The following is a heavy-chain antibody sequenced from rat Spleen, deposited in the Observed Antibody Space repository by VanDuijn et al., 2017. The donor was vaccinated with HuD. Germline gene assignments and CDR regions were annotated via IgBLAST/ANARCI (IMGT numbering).Heavy chain of an antibody. J-gene: IGHJ2*01. CDR1: GYSITSNY. CDR2: ISYSGST. Sequence: EVQLQESGPGLVKPSQSLSLTCSVTGYSITSNYWGWIRKFPGNKMEWMGYISYSGSTSYNPSLKSRISITRDTSKNQFFLQLNSVTTEDTATYYCARYNYGYNLPYYFDYWGQGVMVTVSS. CDR3: ARYNYGYNLPYYFDY. D-gene: IGHD1-9*01. V-gene: IGHV3-1*01.